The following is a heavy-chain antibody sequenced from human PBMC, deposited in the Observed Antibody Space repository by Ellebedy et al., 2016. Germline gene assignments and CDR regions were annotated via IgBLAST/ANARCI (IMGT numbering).Heavy chain of an antibody. CDR1: GFTFSSYS. Sequence: GESLKISCAASGFTFSSYSMNWVRQAPGKGLEWVSYISSSSTIYYADSVKGRFTISRDNAKNSLYLQMNSLRDEDTAVYYCARGGIVVVPAVYPFDYWGQGTLVTVSS. J-gene: IGHJ4*02. V-gene: IGHV3-48*02. D-gene: IGHD2-2*01. CDR2: ISSSSTI. CDR3: ARGGIVVVPAVYPFDY.